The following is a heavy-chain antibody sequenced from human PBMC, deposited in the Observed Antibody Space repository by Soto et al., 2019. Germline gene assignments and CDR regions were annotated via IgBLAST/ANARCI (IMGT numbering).Heavy chain of an antibody. J-gene: IGHJ4*02. Sequence: GGSLILSCAASGFTFSSYAMSWVRQAPGKGLEWVSAISGSGGSTYYADSVKGRFTISRDNSKNTLYLQMNSLRAEDTAVYYCAKYFQGSGRYLSTVGYWGQGNLVTV. V-gene: IGHV3-23*01. CDR3: AKYFQGSGRYLSTVGY. D-gene: IGHD1-26*01. CDR1: GFTFSSYA. CDR2: ISGSGGST.